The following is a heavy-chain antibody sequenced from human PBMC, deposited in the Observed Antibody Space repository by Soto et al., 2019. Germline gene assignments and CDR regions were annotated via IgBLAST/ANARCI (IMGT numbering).Heavy chain of an antibody. Sequence: PGGSLRLSCAASGFTFSDYYMSWIRQAPGKGLEWVSYISSSSYTNYADSVKGRFTISRDNAKNSLYLQMNSLRAEDTAVYYCARVSSCSGGSCHTHFDYWGQGTLVTVSS. CDR1: GFTFSDYY. CDR3: ARVSSCSGGSCHTHFDY. J-gene: IGHJ4*02. D-gene: IGHD2-15*01. V-gene: IGHV3-11*06. CDR2: ISSSSYT.